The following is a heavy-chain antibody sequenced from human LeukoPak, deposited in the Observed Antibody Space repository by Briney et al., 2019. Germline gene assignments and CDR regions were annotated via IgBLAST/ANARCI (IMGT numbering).Heavy chain of an antibody. D-gene: IGHD2-21*02. CDR3: ARGPLVVTAIPFLDY. J-gene: IGHJ4*02. V-gene: IGHV1-69*05. CDR1: GGTFSSYA. Sequence: GASVKVSCKASGGTFSSYAISWVRQAPGQGLEWMGRIIPIFGTANYAQKFQGRVTITTDESTSTAYMELSSLRSEDTAVYYCARGPLVVTAIPFLDYWGQGTPVTVSS. CDR2: IIPIFGTA.